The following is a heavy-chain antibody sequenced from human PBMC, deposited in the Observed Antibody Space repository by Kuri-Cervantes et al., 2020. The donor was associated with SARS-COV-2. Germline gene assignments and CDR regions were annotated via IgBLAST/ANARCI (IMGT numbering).Heavy chain of an antibody. V-gene: IGHV3-64D*08. Sequence: GESLKISCSASGFIFRNYVTYWVRQAPGKGLEYVSSIRNYGGSPYYGDSVKGRFTISRDNSKNTLYLQMDSLRVEDTAVYYCVGDECNVVQRGFWGQGSLITVSS. CDR2: IRNYGGSP. D-gene: IGHD2-21*01. CDR3: VGDECNVVQRGF. J-gene: IGHJ4*02. CDR1: GFIFRNYV.